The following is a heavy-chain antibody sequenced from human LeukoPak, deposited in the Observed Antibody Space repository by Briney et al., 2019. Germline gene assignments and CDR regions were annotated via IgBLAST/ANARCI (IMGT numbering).Heavy chain of an antibody. J-gene: IGHJ4*02. CDR2: ISSSSSYI. CDR1: GFTFSSYS. V-gene: IGHV3-21*01. CDR3: ARDLNDYVWGSYRDQIDY. D-gene: IGHD3-16*02. Sequence: PGGSLRLSCAASGFTFSSYSMKWVRQAPGKGLEWVSFISSSSSYIYYADSVKGRFTISRDNAKNSLYLQMNSLRAEDTAVYYCARDLNDYVWGSYRDQIDYWGQGTLVTVSS.